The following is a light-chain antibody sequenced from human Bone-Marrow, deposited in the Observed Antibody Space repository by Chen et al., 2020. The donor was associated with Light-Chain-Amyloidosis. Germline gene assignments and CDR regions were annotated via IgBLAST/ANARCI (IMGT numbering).Light chain of an antibody. V-gene: IGLV2-14*01. CDR2: EVT. J-gene: IGLJ1*01. Sequence: ALPQPPSVSGSPGRSIPSPCPGTSSDVGGDNHVSWYQQHPDKAPKLMIYEVTNRPSWVPDRFSGSKSDNTASLTISGLQTEDEADYFCSSYTITNTLVFGSGTRVTVL. CDR1: SSDVGGDNH. CDR3: SSYTITNTLV.